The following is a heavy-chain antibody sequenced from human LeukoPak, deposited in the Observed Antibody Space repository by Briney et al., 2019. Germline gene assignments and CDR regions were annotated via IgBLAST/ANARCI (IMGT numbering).Heavy chain of an antibody. CDR1: GFTFSSYG. D-gene: IGHD6-6*01. Sequence: GGSLRLSCAASGFTFSSYGMSWVRQAPGKGLEWVSAISGSGGSTYYADSVKGRFTISRDNSKNTLYLQMNSLRAEDTAVYYCAKDPTSLYYYYMDVWGKGTTVTISS. J-gene: IGHJ6*03. V-gene: IGHV3-23*01. CDR2: ISGSGGST. CDR3: AKDPTSLYYYYMDV.